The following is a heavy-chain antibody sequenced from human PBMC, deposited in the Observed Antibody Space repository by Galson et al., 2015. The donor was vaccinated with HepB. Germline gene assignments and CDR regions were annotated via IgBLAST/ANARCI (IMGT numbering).Heavy chain of an antibody. J-gene: IGHJ3*02. CDR1: GFTFRRNG. Sequence: SLRLSCAASGFTFRRNGMHWVRQAPGKGLEWVAVIWNDGSHKFYADSVKGRFTISRDNSKNTLYLEMESLRAEDTALYYCARDGRGWAFDMWGQGTMVTVSS. CDR3: ARDGRGWAFDM. CDR2: IWNDGSHK. D-gene: IGHD2-15*01. V-gene: IGHV3-33*01.